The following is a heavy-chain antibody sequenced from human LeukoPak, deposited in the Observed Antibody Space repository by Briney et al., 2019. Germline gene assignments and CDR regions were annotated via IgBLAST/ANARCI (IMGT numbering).Heavy chain of an antibody. CDR1: GFTFSSYG. Sequence: GGSLRLSCAASGFTFSSYGMHWVRQAPGKGLEWVAVISGDGSDKYYADSVKGRFTISRDNAKNSLYLQMNSLRAEDTALYYCAKDLHYSSRAFDIWGQGTMVTVSS. CDR3: AKDLHYSSRAFDI. CDR2: ISGDGSDK. V-gene: IGHV3-30*18. J-gene: IGHJ3*02. D-gene: IGHD6-13*01.